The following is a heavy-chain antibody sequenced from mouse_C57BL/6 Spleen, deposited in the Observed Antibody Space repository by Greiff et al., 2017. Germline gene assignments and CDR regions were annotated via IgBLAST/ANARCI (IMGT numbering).Heavy chain of an antibody. CDR3: ARWGNYFDY. V-gene: IGHV1-26*01. J-gene: IGHJ2*01. CDR2: INPNNGGT. CDR1: GYTFTDYY. Sequence: VQLQQSGPELVKPGASVKISCKASGYTFTDYYMNWVKPSHGKSLEWIGDINPNNGGTSYNQKFKGKATLTVDKSSSTAYMELRSLTSEDAAVYYCARWGNYFDYWGQGTTLTVSS.